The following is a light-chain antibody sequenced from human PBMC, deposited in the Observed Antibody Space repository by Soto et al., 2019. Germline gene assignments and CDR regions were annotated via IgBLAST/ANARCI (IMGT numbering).Light chain of an antibody. CDR3: QHYGSSPPEFT. Sequence: EIVLTQSPGTLSLSAGERVTLSCRARQSVSSNYLAWYQQKPGQAPRLLIFGTSYRATGIPDRFSGSGSGTDFTLTINRLEPEDFALYYCQHYGSSPPEFTFGPGTKVDIK. V-gene: IGKV3-20*01. CDR2: GTS. J-gene: IGKJ3*01. CDR1: QSVSSNY.